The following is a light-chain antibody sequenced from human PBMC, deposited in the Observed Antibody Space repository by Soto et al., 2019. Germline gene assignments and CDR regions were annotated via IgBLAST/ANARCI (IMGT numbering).Light chain of an antibody. J-gene: IGLJ2*01. Sequence: QPVLTQPASMSGSPGESITISCTGTSTDVGGYNYVSWYQQHPDRAPKLIIYEVNNRPSGVSDRFSGSKSDNTASLTISGLQTEDEADYYCSSFTTTTTVIFGGGTKLTVL. CDR1: STDVGGYNY. CDR2: EVN. CDR3: SSFTTTTTVI. V-gene: IGLV2-14*01.